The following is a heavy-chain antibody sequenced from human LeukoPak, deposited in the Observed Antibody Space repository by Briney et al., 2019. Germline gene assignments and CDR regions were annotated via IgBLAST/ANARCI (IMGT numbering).Heavy chain of an antibody. CDR1: GGSFSGYY. CDR2: INHSGNT. CDR3: ARVSGYSYGSDPDWYFDL. Sequence: PSETLSLTCAVYGGSFSGYYWSWIRQPPGKGLEWIGEINHSGNTNYNPSLKSRVTISVDTSKNQFSLKLSSVTAADTAMYYCARVSGYSYGSDPDWYFDLWGRGTLVTVSS. V-gene: IGHV4-34*01. J-gene: IGHJ2*01. D-gene: IGHD5-18*01.